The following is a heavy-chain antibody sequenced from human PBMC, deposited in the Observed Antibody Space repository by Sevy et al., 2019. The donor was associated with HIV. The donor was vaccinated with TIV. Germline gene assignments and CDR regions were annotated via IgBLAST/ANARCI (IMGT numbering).Heavy chain of an antibody. J-gene: IGHJ6*03. D-gene: IGHD4-17*01. V-gene: IGHV3-53*01. CDR3: ARDARLDYGGNSRYYYYYMDV. CDR2: IYSGGST. CDR1: GFTVSSNY. Sequence: GGSLRLSCAASGFTVSSNYMSWVPQAPGKGLEWVSVIYSGGSTYYADSVKGRFTISRDNSKNTLYLQMNSLRAEDTAVYYCARDARLDYGGNSRYYYYYMDVWGKGTTVTVSS.